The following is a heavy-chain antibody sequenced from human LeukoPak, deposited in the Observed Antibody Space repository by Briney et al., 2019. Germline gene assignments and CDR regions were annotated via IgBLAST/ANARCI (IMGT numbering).Heavy chain of an antibody. CDR1: GFTFRNYG. D-gene: IGHD2-8*02. Sequence: EASVRVSCKGSGFTFRNYGIAWVRQAPGQGLEWMGWISAYNGDRKYVQKFQDRLTMTTDSSTSTAYMGLRSLTSDDTAVYYCARDFSNTCGFKVVLDYWGQGSLVIVSS. CDR3: ARDFSNTCGFKVVLDY. CDR2: ISAYNGDR. J-gene: IGHJ4*02. V-gene: IGHV1-18*01.